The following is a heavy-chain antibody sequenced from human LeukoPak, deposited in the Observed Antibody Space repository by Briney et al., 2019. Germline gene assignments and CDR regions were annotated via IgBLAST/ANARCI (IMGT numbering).Heavy chain of an antibody. CDR3: ARVEELELAIDY. Sequence: GGSLRLSCAASGFTFSSYSMNWVRQARGKGLEGGSYISSSSSTIYYADSVKGHFTISRDNAKNLLYLQMNSMRAEDTAVYYCARVEELELAIDYWGQGTLVTVSS. J-gene: IGHJ4*02. CDR2: ISSSSSTI. V-gene: IGHV3-48*01. CDR1: GFTFSSYS. D-gene: IGHD1-7*01.